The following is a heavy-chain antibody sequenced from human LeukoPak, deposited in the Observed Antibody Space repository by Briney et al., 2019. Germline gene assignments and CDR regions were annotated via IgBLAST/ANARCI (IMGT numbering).Heavy chain of an antibody. CDR1: GFTFSSYS. CDR2: ISSSSSYT. D-gene: IGHD5-24*01. CDR3: ARVGDGYTSDY. Sequence: GGSLRLSCAASGFTFSSYSMNWVRQAPGKGLAWVSSISSSSSYTYYADSVKGRFTISRDNAKNSLYLQMNSLRAEDTAVYYCARVGDGYTSDYWGQGTLVTVSS. V-gene: IGHV3-21*01. J-gene: IGHJ4*02.